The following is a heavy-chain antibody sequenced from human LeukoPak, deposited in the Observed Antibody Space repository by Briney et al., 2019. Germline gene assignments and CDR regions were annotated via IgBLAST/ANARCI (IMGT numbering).Heavy chain of an antibody. CDR1: GFTFSSYD. V-gene: IGHV3-30*18. CDR2: ISDDGTNK. J-gene: IGHJ6*02. Sequence: GGSLRLSCAASGFTFSSYDMHWVRQAPGKGLEWVARISDDGTNKYYVDSVKGRVTISRDNSKNALFLQMNSLRAEDTAVYYCAKDSSSSNYYYGMDVWGQGTTVTVSS. D-gene: IGHD6-6*01. CDR3: AKDSSSSNYYYGMDV.